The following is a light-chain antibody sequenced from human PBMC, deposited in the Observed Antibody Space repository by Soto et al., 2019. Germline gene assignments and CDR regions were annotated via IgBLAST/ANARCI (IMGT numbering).Light chain of an antibody. J-gene: IGLJ2*01. V-gene: IGLV2-23*01. CDR3: CSYAGSSTVV. Sequence: QSALTQPASVSGSPGQSITISCTGTSSDVGSYNLVSWYQQHPGKAPKLMIYEGSKRPSGVSNRFSGSKSGNTASLTISGLQAEDEVDYYCCSYAGSSTVVFGGGTQLTVL. CDR1: SSDVGSYNL. CDR2: EGS.